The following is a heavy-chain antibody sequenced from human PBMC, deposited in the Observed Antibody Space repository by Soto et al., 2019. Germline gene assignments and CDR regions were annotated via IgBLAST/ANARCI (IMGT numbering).Heavy chain of an antibody. D-gene: IGHD4-17*01. J-gene: IGHJ4*02. CDR3: AKADYYGGNSGPFDY. CDR2: ISWNSGSI. Sequence: GGSLRLSCAASGFTFDDYAMRWVRQAPGKGLEWVSGISWNSGSIGYADSVKGRFTISRDNAKNSLYLQMNSLRAEDTALYYCAKADYYGGNSGPFDYWGQGTLVTVSS. V-gene: IGHV3-9*01. CDR1: GFTFDDYA.